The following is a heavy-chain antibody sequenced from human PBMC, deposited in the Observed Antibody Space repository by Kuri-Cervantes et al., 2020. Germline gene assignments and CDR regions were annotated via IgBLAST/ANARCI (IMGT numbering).Heavy chain of an antibody. CDR3: ASQARAGRGSKAFGI. D-gene: IGHD6-13*01. V-gene: IGHV6-1*01. CDR2: TYYRSRRYS. J-gene: IGHJ3*02. CDR1: GDSVSSNSVV. Sequence: SQTLSLTCAISGDSVSSNSVVWNWIRLSPSRGLEWLGRTYYRSRRYSDYAVSVKSRTTIFADTSKNQFSLKLSSVTAADTAVYYCASQARAGRGSKAFGIWGQGTMVTVSS.